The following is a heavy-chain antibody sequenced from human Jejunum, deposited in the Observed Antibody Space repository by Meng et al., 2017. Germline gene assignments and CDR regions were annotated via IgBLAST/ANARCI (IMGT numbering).Heavy chain of an antibody. J-gene: IGHJ4*02. V-gene: IGHV4-59*08. CDR2: VYHTGRT. Sequence: SETLSLTCIVSGGSISNYFWSWVRQPPGKGLEWIGYVYHTGRTNSNPSLKSRVSISVDASKNQFSLNLISVTAADTAVYYCARGRGISYGYYDYWGQGTLVIVSS. CDR1: GGSISNYF. CDR3: ARGRGISYGYYDY. D-gene: IGHD5-18*01.